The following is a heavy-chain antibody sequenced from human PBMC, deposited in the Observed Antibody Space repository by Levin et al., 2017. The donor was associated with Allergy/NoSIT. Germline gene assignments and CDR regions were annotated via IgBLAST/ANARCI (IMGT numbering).Heavy chain of an antibody. CDR3: ARDPTYFDFWSGHNSGGDDDEAFDI. J-gene: IGHJ3*02. CDR1: GFTFSSYW. CDR2: INSDGSSS. D-gene: IGHD3-3*01. Sequence: PGESLKISCAASGFTFSSYWMHWVRQAPGKGLEWVARINSDGSSSSYADSVRGRFTISRDNAKNTLYLQMDSLRVDDTALFYCARDPTYFDFWSGHNSGGDDDEAFDIWGQGTMVTVS. V-gene: IGHV3-74*01.